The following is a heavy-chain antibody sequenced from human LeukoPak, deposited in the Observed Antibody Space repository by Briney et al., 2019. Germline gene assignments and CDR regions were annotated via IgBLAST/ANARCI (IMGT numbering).Heavy chain of an antibody. Sequence: PSETLSLTCTVSGGSISSGGYYWSWIRQHPGKGLEWIGYIYYSGSTYYNPSLKSRVTISVDTSKNQFSLKLSSVTAADTAVYYCARLSLRGSYDEYYFDYWGQGTLVTVSS. V-gene: IGHV4-31*03. D-gene: IGHD1-26*01. CDR2: IYYSGST. CDR1: GGSISSGGYY. CDR3: ARLSLRGSYDEYYFDY. J-gene: IGHJ4*02.